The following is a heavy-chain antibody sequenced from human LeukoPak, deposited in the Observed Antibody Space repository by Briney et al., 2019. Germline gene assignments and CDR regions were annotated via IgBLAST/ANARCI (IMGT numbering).Heavy chain of an antibody. Sequence: GASVKVSCKASGYTVTSYDINWVRQATGQGLEWMGWMNPNSGDTGYAQKFQGRVTMTRTTSISTAYMELSSLRSEDTAVYYCARGFEALEGAAGQLVDYWGQGTLVTVSS. CDR1: GYTVTSYD. D-gene: IGHD6-13*01. V-gene: IGHV1-8*01. CDR3: ARGFEALEGAAGQLVDY. CDR2: MNPNSGDT. J-gene: IGHJ4*02.